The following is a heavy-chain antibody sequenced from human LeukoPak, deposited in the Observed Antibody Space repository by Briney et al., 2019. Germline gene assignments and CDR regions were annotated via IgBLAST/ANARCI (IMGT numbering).Heavy chain of an antibody. CDR2: ISGSGGST. V-gene: IGHV3-23*01. CDR3: AKGSSRVDDYGDYFDY. J-gene: IGHJ4*02. CDR1: GFTFSSYS. Sequence: PGGSLRLSCAASGFTFSSYSMNWVRQAPGEGLEWVSAISGSGGSTYYADSVKGRFTISRDNSKNTLYLQMSSLRAEDTAVYYCAKGSSRVDDYGDYFDYWGQGTLVTVSS. D-gene: IGHD4-17*01.